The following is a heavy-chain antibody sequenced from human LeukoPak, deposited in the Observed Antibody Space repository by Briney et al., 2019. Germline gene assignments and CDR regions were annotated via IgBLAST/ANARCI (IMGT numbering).Heavy chain of an antibody. J-gene: IGHJ6*02. CDR2: INPSGGST. CDR1: GYTFTIYY. V-gene: IGHV1-46*01. CDR3: ARAINEYYDFWSGKYYGMDV. D-gene: IGHD3-3*01. Sequence: ASVKVSCKASGYTFTIYYMHWVRQAPGQGLEWMGIINPSGGSTSYAQKFQGRVTMTRDTSTSTVYMELSSLRSEDTAVYYCARAINEYYDFWSGKYYGMDVWGQGTPVTVSS.